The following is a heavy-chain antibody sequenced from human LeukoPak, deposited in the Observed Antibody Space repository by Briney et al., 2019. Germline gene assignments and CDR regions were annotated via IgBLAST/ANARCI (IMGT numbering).Heavy chain of an antibody. J-gene: IGHJ4*02. Sequence: TSETLSLTCTVSGGSISSSSYYWGWIRQPPGKGLEWIGNGYYSGNTYQNPSLKSRVTISVDTSKNQFSLKLSSVTAADTAVYYCARQGGDEVFDYWGQGTLVTVSS. D-gene: IGHD2-21*01. CDR1: GGSISSSSYY. CDR2: GYYSGNT. CDR3: ARQGGDEVFDY. V-gene: IGHV4-39*01.